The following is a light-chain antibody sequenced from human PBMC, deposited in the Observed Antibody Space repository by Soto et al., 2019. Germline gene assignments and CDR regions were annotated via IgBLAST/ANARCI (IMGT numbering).Light chain of an antibody. V-gene: IGLV2-8*01. CDR2: EVI. Sequence: QSVLTQPPSASGSPGQSVTISCTGTSNDVGGYNFVSWYQQQPGKAPKLIIYEVIKRPSGVPNRFSGSKSGNTASLTVSGLQAEDEADYYCSSYGGSSNSVVFGGGTKLTVL. CDR1: SNDVGGYNF. J-gene: IGLJ2*01. CDR3: SSYGGSSNSVV.